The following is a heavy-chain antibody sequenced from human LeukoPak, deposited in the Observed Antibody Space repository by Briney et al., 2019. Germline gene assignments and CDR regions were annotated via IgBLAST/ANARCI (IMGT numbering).Heavy chain of an antibody. CDR3: ARSEVVPAAQRWNWFDP. J-gene: IGHJ5*02. D-gene: IGHD2-2*01. Sequence: SAKVSSKASLGTPTSYAISWVRQAPGQGVRWRGRIIPIIGVANSTQTLQGRVTITSEKTPRTAYMELSSLRSEDKAVYYCARSEVVPAAQRWNWFDPWGQGTLVTVSS. V-gene: IGHV1-69*04. CDR1: LGTPTSYA. CDR2: IIPIIGVA.